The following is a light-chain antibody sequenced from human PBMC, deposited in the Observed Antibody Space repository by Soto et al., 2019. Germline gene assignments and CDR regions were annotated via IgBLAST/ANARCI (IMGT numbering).Light chain of an antibody. CDR2: YAS. CDR3: QQYNNWPPIT. CDR1: QSVRNN. V-gene: IGKV3-15*01. Sequence: EIMMTQSPATLSVSPGERATLSCRASQSVRNNLAWYQQKPGQAPRLLIYYASTRATGVPARFSGSGSGTEFTLTISSLQSEDSAIYYCQQYNNWPPITFGQGTRLEIK. J-gene: IGKJ5*01.